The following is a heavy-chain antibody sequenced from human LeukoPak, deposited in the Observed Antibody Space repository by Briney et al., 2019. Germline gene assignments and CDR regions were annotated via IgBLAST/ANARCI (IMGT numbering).Heavy chain of an antibody. CDR3: TTADSSGWYYLDY. CDR1: GFTFSNAW. J-gene: IGHJ4*02. CDR2: IKSKTDGGTT. Sequence: PGGSLRLSCAASGFTFSNAWMSWVRQAPGKGLEWVGRIKSKTDGGTTDYAAPVKGRFTISRDDSKNTLYLQMDSLKTEDTAVYYCTTADSSGWYYLDYWGQGTLVTVSS. D-gene: IGHD6-19*01. V-gene: IGHV3-15*01.